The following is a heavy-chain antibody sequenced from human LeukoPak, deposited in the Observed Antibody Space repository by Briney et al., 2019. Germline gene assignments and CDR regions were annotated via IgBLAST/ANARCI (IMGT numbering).Heavy chain of an antibody. CDR2: IRYDGSNK. V-gene: IGHV3-30*02. D-gene: IGHD3-10*01. J-gene: IGHJ4*02. CDR1: GFTFSSYG. CDR3: AKELWFGDPTFDY. Sequence: GGSLRLSCAASGFTFSSYGMHWVRQAPGKGLEWVAFIRYDGSNKYYADSVKGRFTISRDNSKNTLYLQMNSLRAEDTAVYYCAKELWFGDPTFDYWGQGTLVTVSS.